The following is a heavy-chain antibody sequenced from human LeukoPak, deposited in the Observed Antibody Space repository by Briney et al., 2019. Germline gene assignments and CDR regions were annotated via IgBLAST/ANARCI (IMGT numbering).Heavy chain of an antibody. CDR3: ARITLVRGVVKREIDY. CDR2: ISSSSTYI. V-gene: IGHV3-21*01. J-gene: IGHJ4*02. Sequence: GGSLRLSCAASGFTSSSYSMNWVRQAPGKGLEWVSSISSSSTYINYADSVKGRFTISRDNAKNSLYLQMNSLRAEDSAVYYCARITLVRGVVKREIDYWGQGTLVTVSS. D-gene: IGHD3-10*01. CDR1: GFTSSSYS.